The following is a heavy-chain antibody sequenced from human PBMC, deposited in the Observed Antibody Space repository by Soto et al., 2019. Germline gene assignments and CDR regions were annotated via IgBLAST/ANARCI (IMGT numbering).Heavy chain of an antibody. CDR2: ISGSGGST. Sequence: GGPLRLSFGASGFTFRSFALSWGRQAPGGGLEWVSAISGSGGSTYYADSVKGRFTISRDNSKNTLYLQMNSLRAEDTAVYYCAKDEVTSYYYYYYMDVWGKGTTVTVSS. CDR3: AKDEVTSYYYYYYMDV. D-gene: IGHD4-4*01. J-gene: IGHJ6*03. V-gene: IGHV3-23*01. CDR1: GFTFRSFA.